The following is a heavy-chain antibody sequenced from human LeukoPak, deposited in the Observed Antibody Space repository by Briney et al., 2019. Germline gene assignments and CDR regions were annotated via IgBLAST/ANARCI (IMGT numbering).Heavy chain of an antibody. CDR1: GYTFTGYY. J-gene: IGHJ2*01. CDR2: INPNSGGT. D-gene: IGHD3-3*01. CDR3: ARAPTKNTRFLEWLYRGDWYFDL. Sequence: ASVKVSCKASGYTFTGYYMHWVRQAPGQGLEWMGWINPNSGGTNYAQKFHGRVTITRDTSISTAYMELSRLRSDDTAVYYCARAPTKNTRFLEWLYRGDWYFDLWGRGTLVTVSS. V-gene: IGHV1-2*02.